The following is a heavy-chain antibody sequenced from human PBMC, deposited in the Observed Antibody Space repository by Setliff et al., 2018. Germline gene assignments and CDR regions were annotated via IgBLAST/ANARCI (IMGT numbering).Heavy chain of an antibody. J-gene: IGHJ3*02. Sequence: GASVKVSCKASGHIFSSYGISWVRQAPGQGLEWMGWISSYNDVTNYAQRFQGRVTMTTDTSASAAYMELRGLRLDDTAVYYCARDRAYFSSSHEPLDIWGQGTMVTVSS. V-gene: IGHV1-18*01. D-gene: IGHD6-6*01. CDR3: ARDRAYFSSSHEPLDI. CDR2: ISSYNDVT. CDR1: GHIFSSYG.